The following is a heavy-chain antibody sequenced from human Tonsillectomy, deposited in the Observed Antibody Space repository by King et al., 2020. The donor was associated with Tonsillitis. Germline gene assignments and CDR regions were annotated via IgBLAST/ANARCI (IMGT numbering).Heavy chain of an antibody. CDR2: IIPIFGTA. D-gene: IGHD2-15*01. V-gene: IGHV1-69*01. CDR1: GGTFSSYA. CDR3: ARDEGYCSGGSCRLFDY. Sequence: QLVQSGAEVKKPGSSVKVSCKASGGTFSSYAISWVRQAPGQGLEWMGGIIPIFGTANYAQKFQGRVTITADESTSTAYMELSNLRSEDTAVYYCARDEGYCSGGSCRLFDYWGQGTLVTVSS. J-gene: IGHJ4*02.